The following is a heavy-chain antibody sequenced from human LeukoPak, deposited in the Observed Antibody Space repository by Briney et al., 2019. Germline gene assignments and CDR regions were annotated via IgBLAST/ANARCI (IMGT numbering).Heavy chain of an antibody. CDR2: IYWDDDK. CDR3: AHRQRLDYGDYGGFDY. D-gene: IGHD4-17*01. J-gene: IGHJ4*02. V-gene: IGHV2-5*02. Sequence: ESGPTLVKPTQTLTLTCTFSGFSLSTSGVGVGWIRQPPGKALEWLALIYWDDDKRYSPSLKSRLTITKDTSKNQVVLTMTNMDPVDTATYYCAHRQRLDYGDYGGFDYWGQGTLVTVSS. CDR1: GFSLSTSGVG.